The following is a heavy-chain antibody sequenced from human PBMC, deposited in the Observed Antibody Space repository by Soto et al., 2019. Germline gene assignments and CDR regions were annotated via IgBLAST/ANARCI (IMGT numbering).Heavy chain of an antibody. CDR2: IYYSGST. J-gene: IGHJ3*02. D-gene: IGHD6-19*01. Sequence: KPSETLSLTCTVSGGSISSYYWSWIRQPPGKGLEWIGYIYYSGSTNYNPSLKSRVTISVDTSKNQFSLKLSSVTAADTAVYYCAREWRQWLGNDAFDIWGQGTMVTVSS. CDR3: AREWRQWLGNDAFDI. V-gene: IGHV4-59*01. CDR1: GGSISSYY.